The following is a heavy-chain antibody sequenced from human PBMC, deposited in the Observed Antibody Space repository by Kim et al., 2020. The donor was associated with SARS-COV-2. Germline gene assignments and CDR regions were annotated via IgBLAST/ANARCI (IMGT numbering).Heavy chain of an antibody. Sequence: SVKVSCKGSGGTFSNYAISWVRQAPGQGLEWMGGVLHIFHTSNYGKKFQDRVTITVDEITSKTYMELNSLRYEDTAVDYCASFRTYSSRDYAFDIWGQG. CDR2: VLHIFHTS. V-gene: IGHV1-69*13. CDR1: GGTFSNYA. D-gene: IGHD6-13*01. J-gene: IGHJ3*02. CDR3: ASFRTYSSRDYAFDI.